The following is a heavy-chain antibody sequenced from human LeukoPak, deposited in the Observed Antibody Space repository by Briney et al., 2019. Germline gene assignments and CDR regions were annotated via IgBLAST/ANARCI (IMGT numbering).Heavy chain of an antibody. D-gene: IGHD6-13*01. CDR1: GFTVSSNY. CDR3: AREAAAGLFDP. CDR2: IYSGGST. J-gene: IGHJ5*02. Sequence: GGSLRLSCAASGFTVSSNYMSWVRQAPGKGLEWVSVIYSGGSTYYADSVKGRFTISRDNPKNTLYLQMNSLRAEDTAVYYCAREAAAGLFDPWGQGTLVTVSS. V-gene: IGHV3-66*01.